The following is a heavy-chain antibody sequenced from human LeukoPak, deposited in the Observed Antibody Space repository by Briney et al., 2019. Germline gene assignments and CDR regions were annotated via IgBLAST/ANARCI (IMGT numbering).Heavy chain of an antibody. CDR3: AKEGTGTTYYYYGMDV. D-gene: IGHD1-1*01. CDR1: GYTFTSYY. CDR2: INPSGGST. J-gene: IGHJ6*02. Sequence: ASVKVSCKASGYTFTSYYMHWVRQAPGQGLEWMGIINPSGGSTSYAQKFQGRVTMTRDTSTSTVYMELSSLRSEDTAVYYCAKEGTGTTYYYYGMDVWGQGTTVTVSS. V-gene: IGHV1-46*01.